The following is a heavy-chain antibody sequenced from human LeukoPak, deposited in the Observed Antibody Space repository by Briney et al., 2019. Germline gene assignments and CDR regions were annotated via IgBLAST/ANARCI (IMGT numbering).Heavy chain of an antibody. CDR3: AKSGLSRFDY. D-gene: IGHD4/OR15-4a*01. V-gene: IGHV3-23*01. CDR2: VSGSGGNT. J-gene: IGHJ4*02. Sequence: GGSLRLSCAASGFTFSTYAMSWVRQAPGKGLEWVSSVSGSGGNTHYADSVKGRFTISRDNSKNTLSLQMNSLRAEDTAVYYCAKSGLSRFDYWGQGTLVTVSS. CDR1: GFTFSTYA.